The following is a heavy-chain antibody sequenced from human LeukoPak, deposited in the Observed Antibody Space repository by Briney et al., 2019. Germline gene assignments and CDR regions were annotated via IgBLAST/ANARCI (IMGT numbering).Heavy chain of an antibody. CDR3: ARTHTLLRAAAGLYYFDY. V-gene: IGHV4-31*03. CDR1: GGSISSGSYY. Sequence: PSETLSLTCTVSGGSISSGSYYWSWIRQHPGKGLEWIGYIYYSGSTYYNPSLKSRVTISVDTSKNQFSLKLSSVTAADTAVYYCARTHTLLRAAAGLYYFDYWGQGTLVTVFS. CDR2: IYYSGST. D-gene: IGHD6-13*01. J-gene: IGHJ4*02.